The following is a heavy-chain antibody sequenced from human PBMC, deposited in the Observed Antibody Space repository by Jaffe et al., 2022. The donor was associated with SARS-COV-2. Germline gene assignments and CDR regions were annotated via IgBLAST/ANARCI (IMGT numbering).Heavy chain of an antibody. J-gene: IGHJ5*02. V-gene: IGHV3-21*01. D-gene: IGHD3-3*01. CDR1: GFTFSSYS. Sequence: EVQLVESGGGLVKPGGSLRLSCAASGFTFSSYSMNWVRQAPGKGLEWVSSISSSSSYIYYADSVKGRFTISRDNAKNSLYLQMNSLRAEDTAVYYCARGPYYDFWLLNWFDPWGQGTLVTVSS. CDR3: ARGPYYDFWLLNWFDP. CDR2: ISSSSSYI.